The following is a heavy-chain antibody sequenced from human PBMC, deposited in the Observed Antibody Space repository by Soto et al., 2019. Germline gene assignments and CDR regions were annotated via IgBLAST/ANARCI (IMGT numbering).Heavy chain of an antibody. V-gene: IGHV1-46*03. CDR1: GYTFTSYY. D-gene: IGHD4-4*01. Sequence: QVQLVQSGAEVKKPGASVKVSCKASGYTFTSYYIHWVRQAPGQGLEWMGVINPFDDSTINAKRYQGGVTMTSATSTSTVFMEVSSLRSEDTAVYHCAREEMPTVNNYYYYMDVWGKGTTVTVSS. CDR2: INPFDDST. J-gene: IGHJ6*03. CDR3: AREEMPTVNNYYYYMDV.